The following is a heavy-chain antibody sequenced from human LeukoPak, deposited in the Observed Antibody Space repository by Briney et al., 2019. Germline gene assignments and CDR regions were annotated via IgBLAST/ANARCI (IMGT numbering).Heavy chain of an antibody. V-gene: IGHV3-74*01. Sequence: GGSLRLSRAASGFTFSSYWMHWVRQAPGKGLVWVSRINSDGSSTSYADSVKGRFTISRDNAKNTLYLQMNSLRAEDTAVYYCAKVLLDFWSGPFDYWGQGTLVTVSS. CDR1: GFTFSSYW. D-gene: IGHD3-3*01. J-gene: IGHJ4*02. CDR2: INSDGSST. CDR3: AKVLLDFWSGPFDY.